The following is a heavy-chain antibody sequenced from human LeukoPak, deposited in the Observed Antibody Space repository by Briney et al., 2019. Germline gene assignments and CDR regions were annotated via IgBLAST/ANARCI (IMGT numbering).Heavy chain of an antibody. D-gene: IGHD4-17*01. CDR3: ARARLRGTGENFDY. CDR1: GGTFSSYA. CDR2: IIPILGIA. J-gene: IGHJ4*02. Sequence: ASVKVSCKASGGTFSSYAISWVRQAPGQGLEWMGRIIPILGIANYAQKFQGRVTITADKSTSTAYMELSSLRSEDTAVYYCARARLRGTGENFDYWGQGTLVTVSS. V-gene: IGHV1-69*04.